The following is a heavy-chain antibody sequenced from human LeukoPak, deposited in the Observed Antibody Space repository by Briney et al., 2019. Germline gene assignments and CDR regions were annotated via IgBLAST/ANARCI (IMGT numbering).Heavy chain of an antibody. D-gene: IGHD6-6*01. V-gene: IGHV4-59*12. CDR3: ARIISSSRYYYYYGMDV. J-gene: IGHJ6*02. CDR2: IYYSGST. CDR1: GGSISSYY. Sequence: SETLSLTCTVSGGSISSYYWSWIRQPPGKGLEWIGYIYYSGSTNYNPSLKSRVTISVDTSKNQFSLKLSSVTAADTAVYYCARIISSSRYYYYYGMDVWGQGTTVTVSS.